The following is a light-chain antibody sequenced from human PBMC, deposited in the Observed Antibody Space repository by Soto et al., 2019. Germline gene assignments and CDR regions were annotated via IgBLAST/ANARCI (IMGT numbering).Light chain of an antibody. CDR2: EVS. J-gene: IGLJ1*01. CDR3: TSHAGSNNYV. V-gene: IGLV2-8*01. Sequence: QSVLTQPPAVSAAPGQKVTISCSGSSSNIGDNYVSWYQQHPGKAPKLIISEVSKRPSGVPDRFSGSKSGNTASLTVSGLQAEDEADYYCTSHAGSNNYVFGTGTKLTVL. CDR1: SSNIGDNY.